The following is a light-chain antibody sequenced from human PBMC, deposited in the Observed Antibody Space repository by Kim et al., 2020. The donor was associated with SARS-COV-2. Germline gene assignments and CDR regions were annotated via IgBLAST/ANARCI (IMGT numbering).Light chain of an antibody. J-gene: IGKJ5*01. Sequence: AYVAHHISIPCRPSKNLATPVNCYHQIPGTAPGTVIYTASSLRSGVPSRFSGSGSGTEFTLTISSLHPEDFGTYYYQQVYTIPITLGQGTRLQI. CDR2: TAS. V-gene: IGKV1-39*01. CDR1: KNLATP. CDR3: QQVYTIPIT.